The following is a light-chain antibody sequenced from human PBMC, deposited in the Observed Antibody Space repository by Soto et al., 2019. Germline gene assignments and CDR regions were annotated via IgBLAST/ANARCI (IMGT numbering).Light chain of an antibody. Sequence: QSVLTQPPSASGSPGQSVTISCTGTSSDVGGYNYVSWYQQHPGKAPKLMIYEVSKRPSGVPDRFSGSKSGLTASLAISGLQAEDEADYYCTAFSANRVYLFGPGTKVTVL. V-gene: IGLV2-8*01. CDR3: TAFSANRVYL. CDR1: SSDVGGYNY. CDR2: EVS. J-gene: IGLJ1*01.